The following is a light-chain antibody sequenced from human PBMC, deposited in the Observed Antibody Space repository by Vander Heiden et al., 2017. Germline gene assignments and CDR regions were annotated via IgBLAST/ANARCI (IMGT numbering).Light chain of an antibody. V-gene: IGLV1-40*01. CDR3: QSYDSSLSGYV. Sequence: QSVLTQPPSVSGAPGQRVTIPCTGRSSNIGAGYDVHWYQQLPGTAPKRLIYGNSNRPSGVPDRFSGSKSGTSASLAITGLQAEDEADYYCQSYDSSLSGYVFGTGTKVTVL. CDR1: SSNIGAGYD. J-gene: IGLJ1*01. CDR2: GNS.